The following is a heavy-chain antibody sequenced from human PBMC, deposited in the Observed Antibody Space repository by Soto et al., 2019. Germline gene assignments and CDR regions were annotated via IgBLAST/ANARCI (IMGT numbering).Heavy chain of an antibody. Sequence: SETLSRTCSLSGGSIASSSYYFGWIRQPPGKGLEWIGRLYYTWTTYYNSCLKSRVTISAHKTRIQFLERLSSVSAADPAPYYCRAHGGPSYCYDCFDSLRQRTLVTVSS. J-gene: IGHJ5*01. V-gene: IGHV4-39*01. CDR1: GGSIASSSYY. CDR2: LYYTWTT. D-gene: IGHD2-2*01. CDR3: RAHGGPSYCYDCFDS.